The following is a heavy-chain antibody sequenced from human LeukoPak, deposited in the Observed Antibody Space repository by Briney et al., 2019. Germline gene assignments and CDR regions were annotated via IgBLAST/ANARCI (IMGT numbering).Heavy chain of an antibody. CDR2: IKNDGSEE. J-gene: IGHJ4*02. D-gene: IGHD3-10*01. CDR3: ARAIRGSAVDTGDR. CDR1: GFTFSSYW. Sequence: PGASLRLSCAASGFTFSSYWMRWVRQTPGKGLEGEANIKNDGSEEYYVHSVKGRFTISRDNAKNSLFLQMNSLTVEDTAVYYCARAIRGSAVDTGDRWGQGTLVTVSS. V-gene: IGHV3-7*01.